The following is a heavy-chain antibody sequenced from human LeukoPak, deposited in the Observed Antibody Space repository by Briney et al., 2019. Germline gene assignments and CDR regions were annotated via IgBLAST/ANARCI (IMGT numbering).Heavy chain of an antibody. D-gene: IGHD3-10*01. J-gene: IGHJ4*02. CDR1: GFNFSTYW. V-gene: IGHV3-7*01. CDR3: VTDQTGRHPYFFDY. CDR2: IKEDGSEI. Sequence: GGSLRLSCAASGFNFSTYWMTWVRHVPGKGLVWVDNIKEDGSEIYYVDAVKGRFSISRDNAKTSLYLQMNNLSVADTAVYYCVTDQTGRHPYFFDYWGQGTLVTVSS.